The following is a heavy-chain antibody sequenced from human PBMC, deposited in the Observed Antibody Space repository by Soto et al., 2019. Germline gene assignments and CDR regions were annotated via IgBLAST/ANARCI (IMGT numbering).Heavy chain of an antibody. CDR2: LSHSGGT. CDR1: GASIGSGTYY. CDR3: ARGTRPDTRFGESIFDF. Sequence: QVQLQESGPGLVKPSQTLSLTCTVSGASIGSGTYYWHWIRQHPGKGLEWIGWLSHSGGTYYNPSLRSRMTISVATSKDQFSLRLTSVIAADPAVYYCARGTRPDTRFGESIFDFWGQGTLVTVSS. V-gene: IGHV4-31*03. D-gene: IGHD3-10*01. J-gene: IGHJ4*02.